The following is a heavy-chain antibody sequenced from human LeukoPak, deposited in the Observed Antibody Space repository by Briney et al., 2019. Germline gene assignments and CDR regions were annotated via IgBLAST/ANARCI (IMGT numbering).Heavy chain of an antibody. CDR3: ARVHIPEAFDI. D-gene: IGHD1-1*01. Sequence: GGSLRLSCAASGFTFSSYNMNWVRQAPGKGLEWISYISSSSSTIYYADSVKGQFTISRDNAKSSLYLQMNSLGAEDTAVYYCARVHIPEAFDIWGQGTMVTVSS. CDR1: GFTFSSYN. J-gene: IGHJ3*02. V-gene: IGHV3-48*01. CDR2: ISSSSSTI.